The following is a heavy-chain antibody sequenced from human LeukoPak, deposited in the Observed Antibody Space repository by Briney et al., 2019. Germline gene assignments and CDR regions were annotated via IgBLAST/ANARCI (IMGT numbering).Heavy chain of an antibody. CDR2: MNPNSGNT. J-gene: IGHJ6*02. D-gene: IGHD2-2*01. CDR1: GYTFTSYD. Sequence: ASVKVSCKASGYTFTSYDINWVRQATGQGLEWMGWMNPNSGNTGYAQKFQGRVTMTRNTSISTAYMELSSLRSEDTAVYYCARGRSNYRTSCYACDYYYYYGMDVWGQGTTVTVSS. CDR3: ARGRSNYRTSCYACDYYYYYGMDV. V-gene: IGHV1-8*01.